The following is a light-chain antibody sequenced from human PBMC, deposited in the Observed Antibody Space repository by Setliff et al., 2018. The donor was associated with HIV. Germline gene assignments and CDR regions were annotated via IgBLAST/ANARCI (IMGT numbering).Light chain of an antibody. CDR1: SSDVGDYNY. Sequence: QSALAQPASVSGSPGQTITISCTGTSSDVGDYNYVSWYQQHPGKVPKLMIYEVSKRPSGVSNRFSASRSGNTASLTISGLQADDEAIYYCSSSTRSPTFLVFATGTKVTVL. J-gene: IGLJ1*01. V-gene: IGLV2-23*02. CDR2: EVS. CDR3: SSSTRSPTFLV.